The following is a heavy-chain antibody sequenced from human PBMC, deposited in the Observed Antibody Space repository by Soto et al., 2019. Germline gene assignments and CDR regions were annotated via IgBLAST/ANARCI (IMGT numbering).Heavy chain of an antibody. D-gene: IGHD2-8*02. CDR1: GFTFSAYA. Sequence: GGSLRLSCAASGFTFSAYAMSWVRQAPGKGLEWVSAISGSGDSTNYTDSVKGRFTISRDNSKNTLFLQMNNLRVEDTAVYYCAKTRPLVARYRCLQLWGQGTLVTVSS. V-gene: IGHV3-23*01. J-gene: IGHJ1*01. CDR3: AKTRPLVARYRCLQL. CDR2: ISGSGDST.